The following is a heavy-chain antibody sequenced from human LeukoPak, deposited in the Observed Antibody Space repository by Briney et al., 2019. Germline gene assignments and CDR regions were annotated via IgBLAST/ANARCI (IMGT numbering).Heavy chain of an antibody. D-gene: IGHD3-22*01. Sequence: EWIGYIYYSGSTNYNPSLKSRVTISVDTSKNQFSLKLSSVTAADTAVYYCARLPFYDSSGYWGQGTLVTVSS. V-gene: IGHV4-59*08. J-gene: IGHJ4*02. CDR2: IYYSGST. CDR3: ARLPFYDSSGY.